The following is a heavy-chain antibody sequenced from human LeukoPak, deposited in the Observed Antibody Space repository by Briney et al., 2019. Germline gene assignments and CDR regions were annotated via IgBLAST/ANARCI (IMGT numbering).Heavy chain of an antibody. CDR1: GFTFSNYY. Sequence: GGSLRLSCAASGFTFSNYYMSWVRQAPGKGLEWVANINQGGSEKYYVDSVKGRFTISRDNAKNSLYLQMNSLRTEDTAVFYCARDQYDTWSRRGNFDSWGQGTLVIVSS. V-gene: IGHV3-7*03. CDR3: ARDQYDTWSRRGNFDS. J-gene: IGHJ4*02. D-gene: IGHD3-3*01. CDR2: INQGGSEK.